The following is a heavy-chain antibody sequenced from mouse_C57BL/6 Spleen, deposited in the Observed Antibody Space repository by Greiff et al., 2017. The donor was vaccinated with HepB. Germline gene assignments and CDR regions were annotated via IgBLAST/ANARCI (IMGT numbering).Heavy chain of an antibody. J-gene: IGHJ3*01. D-gene: IGHD2-4*01. V-gene: IGHV5-4*01. CDR3: ARDDYDGEAAWFAY. CDR1: GFTFSSYA. Sequence: EVKLVESGGGLVKPGGSLKLSCAASGFTFSSYAMSWVRQTPEKRLEWVATISDGGSYTYYPDNVKGRFTISRDNAKNNLYLQMSHLKSEDTAMYYCARDDYDGEAAWFAYWGQGTLVTVSA. CDR2: ISDGGSYT.